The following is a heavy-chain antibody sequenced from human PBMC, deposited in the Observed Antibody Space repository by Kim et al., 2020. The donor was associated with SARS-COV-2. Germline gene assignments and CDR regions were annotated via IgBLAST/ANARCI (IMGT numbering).Heavy chain of an antibody. D-gene: IGHD6-19*01. V-gene: IGHV4-59*01. J-gene: IGHJ3*02. Sequence: SETLSLTCSVSGDSLYSYYWSWIRQPPGKGLEWIGHISYRGSTNYNPSLKSRVSMSVDTSKNQFSLNLNSVTAADTAVYYCARARWLPFHDALDKWGQGTSVTV. CDR2: ISYRGST. CDR3: ARARWLPFHDALDK. CDR1: GDSLYSYY.